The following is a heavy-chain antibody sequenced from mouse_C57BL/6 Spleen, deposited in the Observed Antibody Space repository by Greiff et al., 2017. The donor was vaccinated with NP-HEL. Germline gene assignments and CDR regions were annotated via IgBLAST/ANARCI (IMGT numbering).Heavy chain of an antibody. Sequence: EVQLQQSGPGLVKPSQSLSLTCSVTGYSITSGYYWNWIRQFPGNKLEWMGYISYDGSNNYNPSLKNRISITRDTSKNQFFLKLNSVTTEDTATYYCARSVTAQDYWGQGTTLTVSS. CDR2: ISYDGSN. J-gene: IGHJ2*01. CDR3: ARSVTAQDY. V-gene: IGHV3-6*01. CDR1: GYSITSGYY. D-gene: IGHD3-2*02.